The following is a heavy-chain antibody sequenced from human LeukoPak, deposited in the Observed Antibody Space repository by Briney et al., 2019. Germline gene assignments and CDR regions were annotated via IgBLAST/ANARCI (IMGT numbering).Heavy chain of an antibody. V-gene: IGHV3-21*04. Sequence: NPGGSLRLSCAASGFTFSSYSMNWVRQAPGKGLEWVSSISSSSSYIYYADSVKGRFTISRDNAKNSLYLQMNSLRAEDTAVYYCARDQSSYDSSGYDYWGQGTLVTVSS. CDR2: ISSSSSYI. CDR3: ARDQSSYDSSGYDY. J-gene: IGHJ4*02. D-gene: IGHD3-22*01. CDR1: GFTFSSYS.